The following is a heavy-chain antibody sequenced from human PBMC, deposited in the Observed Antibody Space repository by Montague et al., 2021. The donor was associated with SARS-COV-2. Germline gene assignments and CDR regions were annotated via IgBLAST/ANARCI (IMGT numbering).Heavy chain of an antibody. CDR3: ASLTLGYCSSNSCYSYWFDP. V-gene: IGHV4-34*01. D-gene: IGHD2-2*02. Sequence: SETLSLTCAVYGGSLSGYYWSWIRQPPGKGLEWLGVINHSGTTNYNPSLKSRVPISVDTSKTQFSLKLSSVTAADTAVYYCASLTLGYCSSNSCYSYWFDPWGQGTLVTVSS. J-gene: IGHJ5*02. CDR2: INHSGTT. CDR1: GGSLSGYY.